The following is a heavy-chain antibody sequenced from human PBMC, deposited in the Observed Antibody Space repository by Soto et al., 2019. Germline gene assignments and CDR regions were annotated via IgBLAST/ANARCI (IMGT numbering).Heavy chain of an antibody. V-gene: IGHV4-34*01. CDR1: GGSFSGYY. D-gene: IGHD6-13*01. CDR3: ARDRGEYTSSWFWYFSH. CDR2: INHRRST. Sequence: KPSETLSLTCAVYGGSFSGYYWTWIRQPPGKGLEWIGEINHRRSTSYNPSLKRRVTMSIDTSKNQFSLHLSSVTAADTAVYYCARDRGEYTSSWFWYFSHWGHGTLVTVS. J-gene: IGHJ2*01.